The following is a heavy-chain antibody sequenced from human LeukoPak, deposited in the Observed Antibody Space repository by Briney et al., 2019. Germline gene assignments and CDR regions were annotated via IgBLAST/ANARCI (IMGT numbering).Heavy chain of an antibody. J-gene: IGHJ4*02. V-gene: IGHV4-59*12. CDR1: GGSISSYY. Sequence: SETLSLTCTVSGGSISSYYWSWIRQPPGKGLEWIGYIYYSGSTNYNPSLKSRVTISVDTSKNQFSLKLSSVTAADTAVYYCARGLRGGSYFKHWGQGTLVTVSS. CDR2: IYYSGST. D-gene: IGHD1-26*01. CDR3: ARGLRGGSYFKH.